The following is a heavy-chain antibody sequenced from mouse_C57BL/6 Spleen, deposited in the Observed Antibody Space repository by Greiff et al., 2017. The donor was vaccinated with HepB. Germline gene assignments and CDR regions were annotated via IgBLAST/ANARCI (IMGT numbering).Heavy chain of an antibody. CDR3: ARGGDYDEGYYFDY. V-gene: IGHV1-81*01. D-gene: IGHD2-4*01. Sequence: QVQLKESGAELARPGASVKLSCKASGYTFTSYGISWVKQRTGQGLEWIGEIYPRSGNTYYNEKFKGKATLTADKSSSTAYMELRSLTSEDSAVYFCARGGDYDEGYYFDYWGQGTTLTVSS. J-gene: IGHJ2*01. CDR1: GYTFTSYG. CDR2: IYPRSGNT.